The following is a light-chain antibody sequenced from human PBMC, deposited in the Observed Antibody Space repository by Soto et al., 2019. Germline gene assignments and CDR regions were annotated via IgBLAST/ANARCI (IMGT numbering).Light chain of an antibody. J-gene: IGKJ1*01. CDR1: QSVSSY. CDR3: QQRSNWSWT. V-gene: IGKV3-11*01. Sequence: EIVLTQSPATLSLSPGERATLSCRASQSVSSYLAWYQQKPGQAPRLLIYDASNRATGIPARFSGSWSGTDFTLTFSSLEPEDFAVYYCQQRSNWSWTFGQGTKV. CDR2: DAS.